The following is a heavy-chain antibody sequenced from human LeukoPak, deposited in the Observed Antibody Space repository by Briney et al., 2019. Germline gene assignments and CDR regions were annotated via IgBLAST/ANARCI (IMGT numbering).Heavy chain of an antibody. V-gene: IGHV3-23*01. CDR3: AKDSSTNYYDSSGWTT. CDR2: ISASGDTT. D-gene: IGHD3-22*01. Sequence: GGSLRLSCAASGFSFSNYAMSWVRQAPGKGLEWVSSISASGDTTYYADAVKGRFSISRDNSKNSLYLQMNSLRAEDTAVYYCAKDSSTNYYDSSGWTTWGQGTLVTVSS. CDR1: GFSFSNYA. J-gene: IGHJ4*02.